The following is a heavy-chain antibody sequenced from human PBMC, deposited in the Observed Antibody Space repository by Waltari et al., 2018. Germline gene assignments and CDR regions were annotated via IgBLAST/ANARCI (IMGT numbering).Heavy chain of an antibody. CDR1: GDSISNSEYY. V-gene: IGHV4-30-4*01. CDR3: ASNITSSKDKPFDY. CDR2: IFYTGTT. D-gene: IGHD3-10*01. J-gene: IGHJ4*02. Sequence: QVQLQESGPGLVKPSQTLSLTCTVSGDSISNSEYYWSWVRQPPGKGLEWIGYIFYTGTTNYSPSLKRRVTRSLDTSNNQFSLKLVSVTVADTAVYYCASNITSSKDKPFDYWGQGALVTVSS.